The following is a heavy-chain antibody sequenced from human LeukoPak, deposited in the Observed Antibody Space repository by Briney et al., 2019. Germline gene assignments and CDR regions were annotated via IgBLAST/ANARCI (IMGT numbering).Heavy chain of an antibody. CDR3: ARVPSAAGYYFDY. Sequence: GASVKVSCKASGGTFSSYAISWVRQAPGQGLEWMGGIIPIFGTANYAQKFQGRVTVTADESTSTDYMELSSVRSEDTAVYYCARVPSAAGYYFDYWGQGTLVTVSS. D-gene: IGHD6-13*01. CDR1: GGTFSSYA. V-gene: IGHV1-69*13. J-gene: IGHJ4*02. CDR2: IIPIFGTA.